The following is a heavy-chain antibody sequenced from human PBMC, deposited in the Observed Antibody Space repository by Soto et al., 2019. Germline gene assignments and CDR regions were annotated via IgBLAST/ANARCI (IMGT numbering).Heavy chain of an antibody. D-gene: IGHD6-19*01. Sequence: PGGSLRLSCAASGFTFNNYAMGWVRQAPGKGLEWVSAIGGGGGSTYYADSVKGRFTISRDNSRNTLYLQMNSLRAEDTAVYFCAKTAEAVAGTVYGYWGQGNLVPVSP. V-gene: IGHV3-23*01. CDR2: IGGGGGST. J-gene: IGHJ4*02. CDR1: GFTFNNYA. CDR3: AKTAEAVAGTVYGY.